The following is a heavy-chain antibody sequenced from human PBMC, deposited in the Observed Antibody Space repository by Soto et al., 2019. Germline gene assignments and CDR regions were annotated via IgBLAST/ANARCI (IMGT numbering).Heavy chain of an antibody. D-gene: IGHD3-3*01. V-gene: IGHV3-49*04. CDR1: GFTFGDYA. J-gene: IGHJ4*02. CDR2: IRSTAYGGTT. Sequence: EVQLVESGGGLVQPGRSLRLSCTASGFTFGDYAMSWVRQAPGKGLEWVGLIRSTAYGGTTEYAASVKGRFTISRDDSNSIAYLQMNRLKTEDTAVYYCTYQYYDFWSGYTENPLSIDYWGQGTLVTVSS. CDR3: TYQYYDFWSGYTENPLSIDY.